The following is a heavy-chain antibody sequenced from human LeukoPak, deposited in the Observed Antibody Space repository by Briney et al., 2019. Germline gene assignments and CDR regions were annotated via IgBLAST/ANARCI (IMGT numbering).Heavy chain of an antibody. Sequence: PSETLSLTCTVSGYSISSGYYWGWIRQPPGKGLEWIGSIYHSGSTYYNPSLKSRVNISVDTSKNQFSLKLSSVTAADTAVYYCARGRRIAMAGRLFFDYWGQGTLVTVSS. J-gene: IGHJ4*02. D-gene: IGHD6-19*01. V-gene: IGHV4-38-2*02. CDR2: IYHSGST. CDR3: ARGRRIAMAGRLFFDY. CDR1: GYSISSGYY.